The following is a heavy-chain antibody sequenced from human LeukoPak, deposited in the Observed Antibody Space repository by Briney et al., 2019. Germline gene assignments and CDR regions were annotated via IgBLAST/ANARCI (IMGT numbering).Heavy chain of an antibody. CDR3: AELGITMIGGV. Sequence: GGSLRLSCAASGFSFSSFSMNWVRQAPGKGLEWVSYISGGSSFTYYVDSVKGRFTISRDNSKNTLYLQMNSLRAEDTAVYYCAELGITMIGGVWGKGTTVTISS. J-gene: IGHJ6*04. V-gene: IGHV3-21*01. CDR1: GFSFSSFS. CDR2: ISGGSSFT. D-gene: IGHD3-10*02.